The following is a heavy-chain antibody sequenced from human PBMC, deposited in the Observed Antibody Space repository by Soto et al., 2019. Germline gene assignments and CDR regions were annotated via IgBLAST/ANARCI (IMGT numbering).Heavy chain of an antibody. V-gene: IGHV4-4*02. CDR3: AKPTQQLTYYYYYMDV. J-gene: IGHJ6*03. Sequence: SETLSLTCAVSSGSIFSSNWWSWVRQPPGKGLEWIGETRNNGGANYNPSLKSQDTISVDKSTNQFFLNLNSVTAADTVVFYCAKPTQQLTYYYYYMDVWGKGTTVTVSS. D-gene: IGHD6-13*01. CDR2: TRNNGGA. CDR1: SGSIFSSNW.